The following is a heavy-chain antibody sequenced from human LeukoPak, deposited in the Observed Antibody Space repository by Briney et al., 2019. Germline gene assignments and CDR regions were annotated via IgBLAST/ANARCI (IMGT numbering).Heavy chain of an antibody. CDR3: ATEGPYSGYGGDY. J-gene: IGHJ4*02. D-gene: IGHD5-12*01. V-gene: IGHV3-15*01. CDR2: IKSRTDGGTA. CDR1: GYRFNYPW. Sequence: GGSLRLSCAASGYRFNYPWMSWVRQAPGKGLEWLGHIKSRTDGGTADYATPVKRRFTISRDDSINTLYLQKNSLKSDDTAVYYCATEGPYSGYGGDYWGQGILVTVSS.